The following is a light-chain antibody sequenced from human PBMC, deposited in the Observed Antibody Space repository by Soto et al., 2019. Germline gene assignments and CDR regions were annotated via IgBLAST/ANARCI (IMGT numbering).Light chain of an antibody. CDR2: EVS. V-gene: IGLV2-8*01. CDR3: SSYAGSNNYV. CDR1: SSDVGGYNY. J-gene: IGLJ1*01. Sequence: QSALTQPPSASGSPGQSVTISCTGTSSDVGGYNYVSWYQQHPGKAPKLMIYEVSKRPSGVPDRFSGSKSGNTASLTVSGLQDEDEGEYYCSSYAGSNNYVFGTGTKLTVL.